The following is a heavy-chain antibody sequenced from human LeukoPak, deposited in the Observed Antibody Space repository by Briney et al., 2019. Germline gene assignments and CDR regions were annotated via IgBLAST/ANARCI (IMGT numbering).Heavy chain of an antibody. CDR1: GFAFSSKY. Sequence: GGSLRLSCAASGFAFSSKYMNWVRQAPGKGLEWVTVIYLDGRADYSDSVKGRFTISSDNSKNTVYLQMNSLKGEDTAVYYCARDAETSLANWGQGTLVTVSP. V-gene: IGHV3-66*01. D-gene: IGHD5-24*01. CDR3: ARDAETSLAN. J-gene: IGHJ4*02. CDR2: IYLDGRA.